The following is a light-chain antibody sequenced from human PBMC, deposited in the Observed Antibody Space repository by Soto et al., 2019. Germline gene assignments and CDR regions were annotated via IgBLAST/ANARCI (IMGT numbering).Light chain of an antibody. CDR1: QDISNY. CDR3: QQYDNLPLT. V-gene: IGKV1-33*01. Sequence: DIQMTQSPSSLSASVGDRVTITCQASQDISNYLNWYQQKPGKAPKLLIYDASNLETEVPSRFSGSGSGTDFTFTISSLQSEDIATYYCQQYDNLPLTFGGGTKVDIK. CDR2: DAS. J-gene: IGKJ4*01.